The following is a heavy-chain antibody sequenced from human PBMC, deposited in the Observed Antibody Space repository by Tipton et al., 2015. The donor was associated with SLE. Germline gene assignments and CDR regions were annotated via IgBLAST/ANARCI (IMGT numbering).Heavy chain of an antibody. CDR1: GGSFSGYY. J-gene: IGHJ4*02. CDR3: ARGRHHYYDSSGYPFDY. D-gene: IGHD3-22*01. V-gene: IGHV4-34*01. CDR2: INHSGST. Sequence: TLSLTCAVYGGSFSGYYWNWIRQPPGKGLEWIGEINHSGSTNYNPSLKSRVTISVDTSKNQFSLKLSSVTAADTAVYYCARGRHHYYDSSGYPFDYWGQGTLVTVSS.